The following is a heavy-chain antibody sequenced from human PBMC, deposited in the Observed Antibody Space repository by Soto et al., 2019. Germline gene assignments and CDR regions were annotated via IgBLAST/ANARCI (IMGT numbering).Heavy chain of an antibody. D-gene: IGHD3-10*01. V-gene: IGHV4-59*01. Sequence: LYLSCSFCFLSISRSYSTWLRQPPGKGLEWIGYIYYSGSTNYNPSLKSRVTISVDTSKNQFSLKLSSVTAADTAVYYCAREYGSGSLNWFDPWGQGTRVTVSA. CDR1: FLSISRSY. CDR2: IYYSGST. CDR3: AREYGSGSLNWFDP. J-gene: IGHJ5*02.